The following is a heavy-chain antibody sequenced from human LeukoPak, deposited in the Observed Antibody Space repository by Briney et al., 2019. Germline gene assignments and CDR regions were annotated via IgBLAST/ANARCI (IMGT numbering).Heavy chain of an antibody. Sequence: SETLSLTCTVSGGSISSYYWSWIRQPPGKGLEWIGYIYYSGSTNYNPSHKSRVTISVDTSKNQFSLKLSSVTAADTAVYYCARGYSSSWTPNDAFDIWGQGTMVTVSS. CDR3: ARGYSSSWTPNDAFDI. V-gene: IGHV4-59*01. J-gene: IGHJ3*02. CDR2: IYYSGST. CDR1: GGSISSYY. D-gene: IGHD6-13*01.